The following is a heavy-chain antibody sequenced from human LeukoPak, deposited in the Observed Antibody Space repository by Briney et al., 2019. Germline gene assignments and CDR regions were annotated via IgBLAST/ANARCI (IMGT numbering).Heavy chain of an antibody. CDR2: ISRGGNSK. Sequence: GGSLRLSCAASGFSFSDYYMSWIRQAPGKGLEWVSSISRGGNSKYSADSVKGRFIISRDNAKKSLDLQMDSLRAEDTDVYYCAKDQFVDYWGQGTLVTVSS. CDR3: AKDQFVDY. D-gene: IGHD3-10*01. J-gene: IGHJ4*02. V-gene: IGHV3-11*01. CDR1: GFSFSDYY.